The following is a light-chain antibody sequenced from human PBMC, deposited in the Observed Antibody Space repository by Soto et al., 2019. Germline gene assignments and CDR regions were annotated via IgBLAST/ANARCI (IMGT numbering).Light chain of an antibody. CDR2: DAF. CDR1: QNITKF. CDR3: QQRKSWPPLT. V-gene: IGKV3-11*01. J-gene: IGKJ4*01. Sequence: EIVLTQSPATLSVSPGERATLSCRASQNITKFLGWYQHRPGQSPRLLIYDAFNRATGVPARFSGSGSGTDFTLTISSLQPEDVGVYFCQQRKSWPPLTFGGGTKVDIK.